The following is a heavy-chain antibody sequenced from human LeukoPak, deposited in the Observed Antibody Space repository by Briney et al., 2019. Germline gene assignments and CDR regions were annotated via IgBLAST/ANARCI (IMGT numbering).Heavy chain of an antibody. CDR2: ISGSGGST. J-gene: IGHJ6*02. D-gene: IGHD6-13*01. CDR1: GFTFSSYA. V-gene: IGHV3-23*01. Sequence: GGSLRLSCAASGFTFSSYAMSWVRQAPGKGLEWVSAISGSGGSTYYADSVKGRFTTSRDNSKNTLYLQMNSLRAEDTAVYYCAKAILYSSSWFDYYYGMDVWGQGTTVTVSS. CDR3: AKAILYSSSWFDYYYGMDV.